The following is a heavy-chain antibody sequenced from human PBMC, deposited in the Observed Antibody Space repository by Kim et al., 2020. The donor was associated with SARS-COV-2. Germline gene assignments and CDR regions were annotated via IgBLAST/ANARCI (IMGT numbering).Heavy chain of an antibody. CDR3: ARVWDV. Sequence: SETLSLTCAVYGGSFSGYYWSWVRQPPGKGLGCIGEIAPSGTTSYNPSLQSRVTISIDTSKKQLSLKLTSVTAADTAVYYCARVWDVWGQGTSVTVSS. J-gene: IGHJ6*02. CDR2: IAPSGTT. V-gene: IGHV4-34*01. CDR1: GGSFSGYY.